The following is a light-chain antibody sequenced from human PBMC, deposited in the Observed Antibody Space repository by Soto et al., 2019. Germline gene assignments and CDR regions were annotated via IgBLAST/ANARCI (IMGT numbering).Light chain of an antibody. CDR3: FSFTTKSTHV. V-gene: IGLV2-14*01. CDR1: SSDIGAYDY. J-gene: IGLJ1*01. Sequence: QSALTQPASLSGSPGQSITISCTGTSSDIGAYDYVSWFQEHPGKAPKLMISEVNNRPSGVSNRFPGSKSGNTAYLTISGLQVEDEAEYFCFSFTTKSTHVFGTGTKVTVL. CDR2: EVN.